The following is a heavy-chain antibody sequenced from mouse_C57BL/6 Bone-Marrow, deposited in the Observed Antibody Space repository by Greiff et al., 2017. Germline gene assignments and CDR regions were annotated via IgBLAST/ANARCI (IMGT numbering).Heavy chain of an antibody. CDR2: IDPEDGDT. CDR1: GFNINDYY. CDR3: TTGDGRRAGRFAY. D-gene: IGHD3-3*01. J-gene: IGHJ3*01. Sequence: EVKLLESGAELVRPGASVKLSCTASGFNINDYYMHWVKQRPEKGLEWIGRIDPEDGDTEYAPNFQGKATRTADTSSNTAYLRLSRLTSEDTAVYYGTTGDGRRAGRFAYWGQGTLVTVSA. V-gene: IGHV14-1*01.